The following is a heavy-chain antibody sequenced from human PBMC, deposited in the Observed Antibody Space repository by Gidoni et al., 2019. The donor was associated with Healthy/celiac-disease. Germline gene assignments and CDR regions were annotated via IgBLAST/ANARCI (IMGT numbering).Heavy chain of an antibody. CDR2: IYYSGST. D-gene: IGHD3-16*01. J-gene: IGHJ2*01. CDR1: GGSISSSSYY. V-gene: IGHV4-39*07. Sequence: QLQLQESGPGLVKPSETLSLTCTVSGGSISSSSYYWGWLRQPPGKGLEWIGSIYYSGSTYYNPSLKSRVTISVDTSKNQFSLKLSSVTAADTAVYYCARGGSDYWYFDLWGRGTLVTVSS. CDR3: ARGGSDYWYFDL.